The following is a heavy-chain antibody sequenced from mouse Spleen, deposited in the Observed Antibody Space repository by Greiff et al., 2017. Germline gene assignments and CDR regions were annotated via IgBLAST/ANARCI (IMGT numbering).Heavy chain of an antibody. V-gene: IGHV1-52*01. CDR3: ARFYYDTLYAMDY. CDR1: GYTFTSYW. Sequence: QVQLQQPGAELVRPGSSVKLSCKASGYTFTSYWMHWVKQRPIQGLEWIGNIDPSDSETHYNQKFKDKATLTVDKSSSTAYMQLSSLTSEDSAVYYCARFYYDTLYAMDYWGQGTSVTVSS. CDR2: IDPSDSET. D-gene: IGHD2-4*01. J-gene: IGHJ4*01.